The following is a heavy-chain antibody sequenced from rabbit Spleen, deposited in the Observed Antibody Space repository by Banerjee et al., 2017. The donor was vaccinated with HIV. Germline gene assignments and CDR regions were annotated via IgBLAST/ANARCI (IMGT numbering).Heavy chain of an antibody. V-gene: IGHV1S43*01. CDR3: ARDGAGGSYFAL. CDR2: IDPVFGIT. D-gene: IGHD8-1*01. J-gene: IGHJ6*01. Sequence: QEQLVESGGGLVKPGASLTLTCKTSGLSFSSGYYMSWVRQAPGKGLEWIGYIDPVFGITYYANWVNGRFSISRENAQNTVSLQMTSLTAADTATYFCARDGAGGSYFALWGQGTLVTVS. CDR1: GLSFSSGYY.